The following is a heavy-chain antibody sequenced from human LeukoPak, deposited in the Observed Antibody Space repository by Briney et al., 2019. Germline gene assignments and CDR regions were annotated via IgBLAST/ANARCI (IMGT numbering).Heavy chain of an antibody. CDR2: ISSSSSYI. Sequence: GGSLRLSCAASGFTFSSYSMNWVRQAPGKGLEWVSSISSSSSYIYYADSVKGRFTISRDNAKNSLYLQMNSLRAEDTAVYYCASSGWPYDAFDIWGQGTMVTVSS. J-gene: IGHJ3*02. CDR3: ASSGWPYDAFDI. D-gene: IGHD6-19*01. CDR1: GFTFSSYS. V-gene: IGHV3-21*01.